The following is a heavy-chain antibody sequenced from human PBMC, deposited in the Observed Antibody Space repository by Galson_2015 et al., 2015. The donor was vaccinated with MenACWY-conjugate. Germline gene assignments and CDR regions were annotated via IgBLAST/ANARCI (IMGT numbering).Heavy chain of an antibody. CDR3: ARDLAVTGIWYFDL. Sequence: SLRLSCAVSGFTFSNYNMNRVRQAPGKGLEWVSSITSSSTYIKYADSVKGRFTISRGNTNNLLYLQMNSLRAEDTAVYYCARDLAVTGIWYFDLWGRGTLVTVSS. J-gene: IGHJ2*01. D-gene: IGHD6-19*01. CDR2: ITSSSTYI. V-gene: IGHV3-21*01. CDR1: GFTFSNYN.